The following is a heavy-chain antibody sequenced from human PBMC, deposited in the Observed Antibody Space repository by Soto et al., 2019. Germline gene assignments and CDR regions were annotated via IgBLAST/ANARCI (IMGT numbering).Heavy chain of an antibody. D-gene: IGHD3-16*01. CDR3: ARARWAD. Sequence: LRLSCASSVFPFSNYAMSWVRQAPGKGLEWVAVISYDGSNKYYADSVKGRFTISRDNSKNTLYLQMNSLRAEDTAVYYCARARWADWGQGTLVTVSS. CDR2: ISYDGSNK. CDR1: VFPFSNYA. V-gene: IGHV3-30-3*01. J-gene: IGHJ4*02.